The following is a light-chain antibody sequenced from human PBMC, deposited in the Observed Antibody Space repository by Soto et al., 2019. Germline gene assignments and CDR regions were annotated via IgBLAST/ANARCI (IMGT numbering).Light chain of an antibody. CDR1: QGIGNA. J-gene: IGKJ1*01. Sequence: DIQMTQSPSSLSASVGDRVTISCRASQGIGNALGWYQQKPGKAPKLLIYDASSLESGVPSRFSGSGSGTEFTLTISSLQPDDFATYYRQQYNSYSRTFGQGTKVDIK. CDR3: QQYNSYSRT. V-gene: IGKV1-17*01. CDR2: DAS.